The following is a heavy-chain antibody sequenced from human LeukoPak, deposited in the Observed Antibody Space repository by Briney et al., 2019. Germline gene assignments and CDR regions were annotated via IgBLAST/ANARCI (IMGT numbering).Heavy chain of an antibody. D-gene: IGHD3-22*01. CDR2: INHSGST. Sequence: SETLPLTCRVYGGSFSGHYWSWIRQFPGKGLEWIGEINHSGSTNCNPSLKSRVTLSVDTSKNQFSLKLSSVTAADTAVYYCARRTMYDKSGDCYPIDYWGQGTLVTVSS. CDR3: ARRTMYDKSGDCYPIDY. J-gene: IGHJ4*02. V-gene: IGHV4-34*01. CDR1: GGSFSGHY.